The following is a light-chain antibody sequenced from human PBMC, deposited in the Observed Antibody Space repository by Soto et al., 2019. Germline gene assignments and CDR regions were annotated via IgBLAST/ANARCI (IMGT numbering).Light chain of an antibody. CDR3: CSYAGNSLWV. CDR2: DVS. J-gene: IGLJ3*02. V-gene: IGLV2-11*01. CDR1: SSDVGGYNY. Sequence: QSALTQPRSVSGSPGQSVTISCTGTSSDVGGYNYVSWYQQHPGKAPKLMIYDVSKWPSRVPDRFSGSKSGNTASLTISGLQAEDEADYYCCSYAGNSLWVFGGGTKLTVL.